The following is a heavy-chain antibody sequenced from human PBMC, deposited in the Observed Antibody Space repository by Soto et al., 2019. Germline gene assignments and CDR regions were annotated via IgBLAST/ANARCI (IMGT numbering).Heavy chain of an antibody. Sequence: SETLSLTCTVSGGSISSGGYYWSWIRQHPGKGLEWIGYIYYSGSTYYNPSLKSRVTISVDTSKNQFSLKLSSVTAADTAVYYCARDAGYYDSSGYDYRVVDYWGQGTLVTVSS. J-gene: IGHJ4*02. CDR2: IYYSGST. V-gene: IGHV4-31*03. CDR1: GGSISSGGYY. CDR3: ARDAGYYDSSGYDYRVVDY. D-gene: IGHD3-22*01.